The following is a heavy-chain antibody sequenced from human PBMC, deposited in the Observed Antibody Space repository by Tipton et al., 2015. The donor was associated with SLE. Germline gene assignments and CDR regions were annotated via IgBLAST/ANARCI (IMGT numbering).Heavy chain of an antibody. Sequence: TLSLTCAVSGGSISSHYWSWIRQPPGKGLEWIGYVYYSGSTNYNPSLKSRVTISVDTSKNQFSLKLSSVTAADTAMYYCARGAVVAAGSSYSDFDLWGRGHLVTVSS. CDR1: GGSISSHY. CDR2: VYYSGST. J-gene: IGHJ2*01. CDR3: ARGAVVAAGSSYSDFDL. D-gene: IGHD6-13*01. V-gene: IGHV4-59*11.